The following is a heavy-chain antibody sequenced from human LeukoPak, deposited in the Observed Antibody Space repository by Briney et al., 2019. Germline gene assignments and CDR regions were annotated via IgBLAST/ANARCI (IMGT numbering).Heavy chain of an antibody. J-gene: IGHJ6*02. CDR3: ARGPRIVGATEGTAYYGMDV. CDR1: GGTFSSYA. D-gene: IGHD1-26*01. Sequence: SVKVSCKASGGTFSSYAISWVRQAPGQGLEWMGGIIPIFGTANYAQKFQGRVTITADESTSTAYMGLSSLRSEDTAVYYCARGPRIVGATEGTAYYGMDVWGQGTTVTVSS. CDR2: IIPIFGTA. V-gene: IGHV1-69*01.